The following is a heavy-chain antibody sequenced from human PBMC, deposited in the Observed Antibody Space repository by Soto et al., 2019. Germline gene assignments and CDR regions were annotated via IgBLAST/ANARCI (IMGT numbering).Heavy chain of an antibody. Sequence: GGSLRLSCAASGFTFSSYAMSWVRQAPGKGLEWVSAISGSGVSTYYAGSVKGRFTISRDNSKNTLYLQMNSLRAEDTAVYYCAKNPGYYYDSTGYHFDYWGQGTLVTVSS. CDR1: GFTFSSYA. J-gene: IGHJ4*02. CDR2: ISGSGVST. CDR3: AKNPGYYYDSTGYHFDY. V-gene: IGHV3-23*01. D-gene: IGHD3-22*01.